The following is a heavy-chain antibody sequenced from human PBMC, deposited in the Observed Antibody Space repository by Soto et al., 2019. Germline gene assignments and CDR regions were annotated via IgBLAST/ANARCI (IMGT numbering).Heavy chain of an antibody. J-gene: IGHJ4*02. Sequence: PSETLSLTCTVSGGSVSSYYWSWIRQPPGKGLEWIGFIYYNGDTNYNPSLKSRVTISLDTSKNQFALNLRSVTAADTAVYFCARDRSSISPEFEYWGQGTLVTVS. CDR2: IYYNGDT. D-gene: IGHD6-6*01. CDR3: ARDRSSISPEFEY. V-gene: IGHV4-59*02. CDR1: GGSVSSYY.